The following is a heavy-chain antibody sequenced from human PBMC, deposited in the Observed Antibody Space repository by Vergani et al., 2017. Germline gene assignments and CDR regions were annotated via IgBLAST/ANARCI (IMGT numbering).Heavy chain of an antibody. CDR2: ITSSSSYT. CDR3: ARGNYYGSGTYVDP. Sequence: EVQLVESGGGLVKPGGSLRLSCAASGFTFSSYTMNWVRQAPGKGLEWVSSITSSSSYTYYADSVKGRFTISRDNAKNSLYLQVNSLRAEDTAVYYCARGNYYGSGTYVDPWGQGTLVTVSS. CDR1: GFTFSSYT. J-gene: IGHJ5*02. V-gene: IGHV3-21*01. D-gene: IGHD3-10*01.